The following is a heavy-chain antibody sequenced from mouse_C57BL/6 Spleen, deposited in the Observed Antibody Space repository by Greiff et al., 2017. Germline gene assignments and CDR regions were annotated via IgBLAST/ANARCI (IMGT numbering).Heavy chain of an antibody. CDR1: GYAFSSYW. J-gene: IGHJ1*03. Sequence: VKLMESGAELVKPGASVKISCKASGYAFSSYWMNWVKQRPGKGLEWIGQIYPGDGDTNYNGKFKGKATLTADKSSSTAYMQLSSLTSEDSAVYFCARGGTEWYFDVWGTGTTVTVSS. CDR3: ARGGTEWYFDV. V-gene: IGHV1-80*01. D-gene: IGHD3-3*01. CDR2: IYPGDGDT.